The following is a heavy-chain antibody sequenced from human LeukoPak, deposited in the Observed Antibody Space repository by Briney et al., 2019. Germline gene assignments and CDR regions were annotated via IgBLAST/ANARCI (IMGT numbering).Heavy chain of an antibody. Sequence: GGSLRLSCAASGFTFSSHNMVWVRQPPGKGLEWISYISDSSITMYYADSVKGRSTISRDNAKNSLYLQMNSLRAEDTVVYYCARDGGFCSGGFCYRLFDPWGQGTLVTVSS. V-gene: IGHV3-48*04. CDR3: ARDGGFCSGGFCYRLFDP. CDR1: GFTFSSHN. CDR2: ISDSSITM. D-gene: IGHD2-15*01. J-gene: IGHJ5*02.